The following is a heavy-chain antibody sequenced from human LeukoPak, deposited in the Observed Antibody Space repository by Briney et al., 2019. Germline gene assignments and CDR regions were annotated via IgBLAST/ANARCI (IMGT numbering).Heavy chain of an antibody. CDR2: IYSAGST. V-gene: IGHV3-53*01. D-gene: IGHD3-22*01. Sequence: GGSLRLSCAASGFTVSRNYMNCVRQAPGKGLEWVSVIYSAGSTYYADSVKGRFNISRDNPKTTLYLQMNSLRDEDTAVYYCARDRGYYDSIDYGYFDPWGQGTLVTVSS. J-gene: IGHJ5*02. CDR3: ARDRGYYDSIDYGYFDP. CDR1: GFTVSRNY.